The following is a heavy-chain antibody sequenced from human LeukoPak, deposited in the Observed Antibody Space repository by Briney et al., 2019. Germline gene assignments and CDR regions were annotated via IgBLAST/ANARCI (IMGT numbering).Heavy chain of an antibody. V-gene: IGHV3-21*01. Sequence: GGSLTLSCSASGFTFSSYSMNWLRQAPGKELEWVSSISSSSSYIYYADSVKGRFTISRDNAKNSLYLQMNSLRAEDTAVYYCARVDYSNYDFRYYYYYYMDVWGKGTTVTVSS. CDR1: GFTFSSYS. J-gene: IGHJ6*03. CDR3: ARVDYSNYDFRYYYYYYMDV. D-gene: IGHD4-11*01. CDR2: ISSSSSYI.